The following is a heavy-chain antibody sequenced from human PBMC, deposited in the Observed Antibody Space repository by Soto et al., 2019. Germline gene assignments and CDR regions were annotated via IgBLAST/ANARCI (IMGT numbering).Heavy chain of an antibody. CDR2: MNTNNGNT. Sequence: QVQLVQSGAEVKKPGASVKVSCKASGYTFTSYSINWVRQATGQGLAWVGWMNTNNGNTGYAQKFQGRVTMTRDTSISTAYMELSSLTFEDTAVYYCARDYGGSSGWFDPWGQGTLVTVSS. J-gene: IGHJ5*02. V-gene: IGHV1-8*01. CDR1: GYTFTSYS. CDR3: ARDYGGSSGWFDP. D-gene: IGHD4-17*01.